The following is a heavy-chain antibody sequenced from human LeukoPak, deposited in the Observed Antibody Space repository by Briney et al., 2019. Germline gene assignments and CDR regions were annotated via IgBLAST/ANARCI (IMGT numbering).Heavy chain of an antibody. Sequence: GGSLRLSCAASGFTFSSYGMHWVRQAPGKGLEWVAVIWYDGSNKYYADSVKGRFTISRDNSKNTLYLQMNSLRAEDTAVYYCARERRRSSNWFDRWGQGTLVTVSS. CDR2: IWYDGSNK. J-gene: IGHJ5*02. CDR3: ARERRRSSNWFDR. V-gene: IGHV3-33*01. CDR1: GFTFSSYG.